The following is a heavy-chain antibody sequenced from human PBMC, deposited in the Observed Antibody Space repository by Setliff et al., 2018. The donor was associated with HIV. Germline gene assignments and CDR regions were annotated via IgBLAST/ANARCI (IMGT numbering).Heavy chain of an antibody. Sequence: ASETLSLTCTVSGDSIRGYYWSWIRQPPGKGLEWMGYVFYTGFAAYNPSLKSRLTISVDTSKNQFSLRLSSVTAADTAVYYCAREPPNFARYYYDSSGYGDVWGKGTTVTVSS. CDR3: AREPPNFARYYYDSSGYGDV. V-gene: IGHV4-59*12. D-gene: IGHD3-22*01. CDR2: VFYTGFA. CDR1: GDSIRGYY. J-gene: IGHJ6*04.